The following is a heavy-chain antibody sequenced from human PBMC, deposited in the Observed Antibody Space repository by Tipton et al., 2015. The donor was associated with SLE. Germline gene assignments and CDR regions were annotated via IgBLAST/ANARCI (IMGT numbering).Heavy chain of an antibody. Sequence: TLSLTCSVSGDSVSSRGYFWTWIRQSPGKGLEWIGYIYDNGATNYSPSLNRRVTMSVDTSKNQFSLMLDSVTAADTAVYYCARVGNFLGFYWGQGILVTVSS. CDR3: ARVGNFLGFY. CDR2: IYDNGAT. J-gene: IGHJ4*02. D-gene: IGHD3-3*01. CDR1: GDSVSSRGYF. V-gene: IGHV4-61*08.